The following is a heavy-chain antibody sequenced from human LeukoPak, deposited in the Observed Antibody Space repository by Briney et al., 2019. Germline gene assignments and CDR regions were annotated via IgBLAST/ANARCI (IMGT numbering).Heavy chain of an antibody. CDR2: INPNSGGT. CDR3: ARRCDTSSYYTYYFDY. CDR1: GYTFTAYY. D-gene: IGHD3-22*01. J-gene: IGHJ4*02. V-gene: IGHV1-2*02. Sequence: GASVKVSCKASGYTFTAYYIHWVRQAPAQGLEWMGWINPNSGGTNYAQKFQGRVTMTRDTSISTAYMELSRLRSDDTAVYFCARRCDTSSYYTYYFDYWGQGTLVTVSS.